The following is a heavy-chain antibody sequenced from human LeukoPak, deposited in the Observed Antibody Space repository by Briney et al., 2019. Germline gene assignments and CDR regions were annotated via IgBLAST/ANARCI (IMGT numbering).Heavy chain of an antibody. D-gene: IGHD1-26*01. J-gene: IGHJ1*01. V-gene: IGHV4-61*02. CDR1: GNSISSGDNY. Sequence: PSETLSLTCTVSGNSISSGDNYWSWIRQPAGKGLEWIGRIYTSGSTNYNPSLKSRVTISVDTSKNQFSLKLSSVTAADTAVYYCARGLNSGSYSFQDWGQGTLVTVSS. CDR2: IYTSGST. CDR3: ARGLNSGSYSFQD.